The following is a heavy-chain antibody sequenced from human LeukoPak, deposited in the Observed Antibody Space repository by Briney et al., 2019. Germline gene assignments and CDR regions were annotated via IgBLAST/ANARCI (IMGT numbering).Heavy chain of an antibody. J-gene: IGHJ3*02. CDR3: ARDSVGAFDI. D-gene: IGHD5/OR15-5a*01. CDR2: IYSGGNT. CDR1: GFTVSINS. Sequence: GGSLRLSCTVSGFTVSINSMSWVRQAPGKGLEWVSFIYSGGNTHYSDSVKGRFAISRDNSKNTLYLQMNSLRAEDTAVYYCARDSVGAFDIWGQGTMVTVSS. V-gene: IGHV3-66*01.